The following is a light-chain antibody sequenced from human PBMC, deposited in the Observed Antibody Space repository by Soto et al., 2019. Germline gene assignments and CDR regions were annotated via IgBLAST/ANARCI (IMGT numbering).Light chain of an antibody. CDR3: QKYNNAPRT. CDR2: SAS. J-gene: IGKJ1*01. CDR1: QGISNY. Sequence: DIQMTQSPSSLSASVGDTVTITCRASQGISNYLAWYQQKPGQVPNLLIYSASTLQSGVPSRFSGSGSGTELTLTISSLRPEDVATDYCQKYNNAPRTFGQGTKVEI. V-gene: IGKV1-27*01.